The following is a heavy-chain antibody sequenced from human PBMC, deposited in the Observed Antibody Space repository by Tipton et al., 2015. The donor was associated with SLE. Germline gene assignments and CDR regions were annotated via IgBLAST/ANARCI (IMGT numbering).Heavy chain of an antibody. CDR3: ASPRGELGAFDI. V-gene: IGHV4-34*01. CDR1: GGSFSGYY. J-gene: IGHJ3*02. D-gene: IGHD1-26*01. Sequence: TLSLTCAVYGGSFSGYYCSWIRQPPGKGLEWIGEINHSGGTNYNPSLKSRVTISVDTSKNQFSLKLSSVTAADTAVYYCASPRGELGAFDIWGQGTMVTVSS. CDR2: INHSGGT.